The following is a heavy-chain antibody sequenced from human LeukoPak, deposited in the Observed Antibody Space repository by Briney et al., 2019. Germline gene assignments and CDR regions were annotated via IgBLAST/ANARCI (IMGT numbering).Heavy chain of an antibody. D-gene: IGHD3-22*01. CDR1: GYTFTSYA. V-gene: IGHV7-4-1*02. Sequence: ASVKVSCKASGYTFTSYAMNWVRQAPGQGLEWMGWINTSTGNPTYAQGFTGRFVFSLDTSVSTAYLQISSLKAEDTAVYYCAPGYDSSGYYDTAANWFDPWGQGTLVTVSS. J-gene: IGHJ5*02. CDR2: INTSTGNP. CDR3: APGYDSSGYYDTAANWFDP.